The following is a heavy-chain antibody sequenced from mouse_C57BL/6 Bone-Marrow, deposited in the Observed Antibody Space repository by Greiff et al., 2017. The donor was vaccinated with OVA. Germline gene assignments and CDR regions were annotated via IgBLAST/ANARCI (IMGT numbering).Heavy chain of an antibody. J-gene: IGHJ2*01. CDR1: GYTFTSYG. D-gene: IGHD2-3*01. CDR3: ARSRWLLPYFDY. V-gene: IGHV1-81*01. Sequence: QVQLQQSGAELARPGASVKLSCKASGYTFTSYGISWVKQRTGQGLEWIGEIYPRSGNSYSNEKFKGKATLTADKSASTAYMKLRSLTSEDSAVYFCARSRWLLPYFDYWGQGTTLTVSS. CDR2: IYPRSGNS.